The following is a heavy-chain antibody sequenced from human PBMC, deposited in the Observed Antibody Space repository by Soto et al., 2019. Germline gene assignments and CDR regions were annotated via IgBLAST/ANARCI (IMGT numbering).Heavy chain of an antibody. CDR2: ISGSGGST. D-gene: IGHD3-22*01. CDR1: GFTVSSYA. Sequence: GGSLRLSSAASGFTVSSYAMSWVRQAPGKGLEWVSAISGSGGSTYYADSVKGRFTISRDNSKNTLYLQMNSLRAEDTAVYYCAKVGEYSSGYLWYFDYWGQGTLVTVSS. J-gene: IGHJ4*02. V-gene: IGHV3-23*01. CDR3: AKVGEYSSGYLWYFDY.